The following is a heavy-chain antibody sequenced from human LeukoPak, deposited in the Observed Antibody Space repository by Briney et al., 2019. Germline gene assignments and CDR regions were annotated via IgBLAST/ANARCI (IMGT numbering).Heavy chain of an antibody. CDR2: IKQDGSEK. V-gene: IGHV3-7*03. Sequence: GGSLRLSCAASGFSISSYWMSWVRQAPGKGLEWVANIKQDGSEKYYVDSLKGRFTISRDNAKNSLYLRMDSLRAEDTAVYYCARIIKYSNGWYNFDYWGQGTLVTVSS. CDR1: GFSISSYW. CDR3: ARIIKYSNGWYNFDY. D-gene: IGHD6-19*01. J-gene: IGHJ4*02.